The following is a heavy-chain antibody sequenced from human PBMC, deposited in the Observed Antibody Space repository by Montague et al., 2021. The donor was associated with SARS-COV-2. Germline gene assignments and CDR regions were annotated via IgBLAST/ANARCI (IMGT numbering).Heavy chain of an antibody. Sequence: SETLSLTCSVSGGSISGSLYYWGWIRQPPGKGLEWVGNIYHAGSTYYNPSLKSRATIFVDTSNSQFSLKLTSVTAADTAVYYCARQLRYYDRRADYWGQGTLVSVSS. J-gene: IGHJ4*02. V-gene: IGHV4-39*07. D-gene: IGHD3-9*01. CDR2: IYHAGST. CDR1: GGSISGSLYY. CDR3: ARQLRYYDRRADY.